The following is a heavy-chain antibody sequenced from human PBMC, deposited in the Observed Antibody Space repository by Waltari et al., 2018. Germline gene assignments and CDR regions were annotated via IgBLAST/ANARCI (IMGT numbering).Heavy chain of an antibody. CDR2: ISAYNGYT. V-gene: IGHV1-18*01. J-gene: IGHJ4*02. Sequence: QVQLVQSGPEVKKPGASVKVSCKASGYTFSDYGITWVRQDPGQGLEWMGWISAYNGYTNYAQKLQGRVTMTTDTSTNTVYMELRSLRSDDTAVYYCAREGADSSGYYSVDYWGQGTLVTVSS. CDR3: AREGADSSGYYSVDY. D-gene: IGHD3-22*01. CDR1: GYTFSDYG.